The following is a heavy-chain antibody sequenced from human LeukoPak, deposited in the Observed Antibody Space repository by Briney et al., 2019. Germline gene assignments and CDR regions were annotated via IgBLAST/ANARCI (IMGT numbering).Heavy chain of an antibody. D-gene: IGHD3-3*01. V-gene: IGHV5-51*01. CDR3: ARLRSGVGSPDYYYYYMDV. Sequence: PGESLKISCKGSGYSFTSYWIGWVRQMPGKGLEWMGIIYPGDSDTRYSPSFQGQVTISADKSISTAYLQWSSLKASDTTMYYCARLRSGVGSPDYYYYYMDVWGKGTTVTISS. CDR1: GYSFTSYW. J-gene: IGHJ6*03. CDR2: IYPGDSDT.